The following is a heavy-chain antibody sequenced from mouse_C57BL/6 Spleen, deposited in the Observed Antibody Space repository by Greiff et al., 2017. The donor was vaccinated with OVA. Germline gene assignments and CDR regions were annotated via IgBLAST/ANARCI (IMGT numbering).Heavy chain of an antibody. J-gene: IGHJ3*01. V-gene: IGHV1-62-2*01. D-gene: IGHD3-1*01. CDR3: ARHEDRGFWFAY. Sequence: VKLMESGAELVKPGASVKLSCKASGYTFTEYTIHWVKQRSGQGLEWIGWFYPGSGSIKYNEKFKDKATLTADKSSSTVYMELSRLTSEDSAVYFCARHEDRGFWFAYWGQGTLVTVSA. CDR1: GYTFTEYT. CDR2: FYPGSGSI.